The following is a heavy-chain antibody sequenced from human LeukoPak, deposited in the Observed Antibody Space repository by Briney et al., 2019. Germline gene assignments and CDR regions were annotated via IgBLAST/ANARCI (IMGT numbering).Heavy chain of an antibody. Sequence: SETLSLTCAVSGGSISSSNWWSWVRQPPGKGLEWIGEIYHSGSTNYNPSLKSRVTISVDKSKNQFSLKLSSVTAADTAVYYCARFFDYSNSYFDYWGQGTLVTVSS. CDR1: GGSISSSNW. D-gene: IGHD4-11*01. CDR3: ARFFDYSNSYFDY. CDR2: IYHSGST. J-gene: IGHJ4*02. V-gene: IGHV4-4*02.